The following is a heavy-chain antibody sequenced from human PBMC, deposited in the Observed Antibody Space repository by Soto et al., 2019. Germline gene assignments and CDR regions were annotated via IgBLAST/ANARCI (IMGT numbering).Heavy chain of an antibody. V-gene: IGHV3-30*18. J-gene: IGHJ6*02. D-gene: IGHD6-19*01. CDR3: AKDNQNSSGWIGGGMDV. Sequence: LRLSCAASGFTFSSYGMHWVRQAPGKGLEWVAVISYDGSNKYYADSVKGRFTISRDNSKNTLYLQMNSLRAEDTAVYYCAKDNQNSSGWIGGGMDVWGQGTTVTVSS. CDR1: GFTFSSYG. CDR2: ISYDGSNK.